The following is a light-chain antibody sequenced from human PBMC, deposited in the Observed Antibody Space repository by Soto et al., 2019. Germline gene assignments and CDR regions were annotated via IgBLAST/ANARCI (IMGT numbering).Light chain of an antibody. CDR1: QSISSY. CDR3: QQSYSTPTS. Sequence: IQMNQSPSSLSASVGDRVTITCRASQSISSYLNWYQQKPGKAPKLLIYAASSLQSGVPSRFSGSGSGTDFTLTISSLQPEDFATYYCQQSYSTPTSFGQGTRPEI. V-gene: IGKV1-39*01. J-gene: IGKJ5*01. CDR2: AAS.